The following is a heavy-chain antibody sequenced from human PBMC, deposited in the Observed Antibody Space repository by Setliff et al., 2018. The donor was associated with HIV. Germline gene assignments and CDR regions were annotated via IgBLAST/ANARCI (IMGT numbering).Heavy chain of an antibody. CDR3: ARAYCTSTSCFFGLGGDFFDS. CDR2: IYKSGSS. V-gene: IGHV4-61*02. Sequence: PSETLSLTCTVSGGSISGTYYWNWIRQPAGKGLEWVGRIYKSGSSNANPSLKSRVTISVDTSRNQFSLTLKSVTAADTSVYYCARAYCTSTSCFFGLGGDFFDSWCRGALVTVSS. J-gene: IGHJ4*02. CDR1: GGSISGTYY. D-gene: IGHD2-2*01.